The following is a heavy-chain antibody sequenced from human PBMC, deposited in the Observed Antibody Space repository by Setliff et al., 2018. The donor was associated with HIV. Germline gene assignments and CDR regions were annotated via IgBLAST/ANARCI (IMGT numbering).Heavy chain of an antibody. CDR3: AREVLPVIGGRGWFDP. V-gene: IGHV4-31*03. J-gene: IGHJ5*01. D-gene: IGHD1-26*01. CDR1: GGSVINDGYN. CDR2: VSYTGNT. Sequence: SETLSLTCNVSGGSVINDGYNWCWIRQRPGKGLQWIACVSYTGNTYHNPSFKSRPTILVHTSKSYFSLSLTSVTAADAAVYFCAREVLPVIGGRGWFDPWGQGTLVTAPQ.